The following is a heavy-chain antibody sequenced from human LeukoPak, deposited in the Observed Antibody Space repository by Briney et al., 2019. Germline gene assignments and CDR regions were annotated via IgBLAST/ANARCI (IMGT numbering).Heavy chain of an antibody. Sequence: GGSLRLSCAASGFTFSSYAMHWVRQAPGRGLEWVAVMSFDGTHIYYADSVKGRFTISRDNSKNTLYLQMNSLRDEDTAVYHCARCSGYGMDVWGQGTTVTVSS. D-gene: IGHD3-10*02. V-gene: IGHV3-30-3*01. CDR3: ARCSGYGMDV. CDR2: MSFDGTHI. CDR1: GFTFSSYA. J-gene: IGHJ6*02.